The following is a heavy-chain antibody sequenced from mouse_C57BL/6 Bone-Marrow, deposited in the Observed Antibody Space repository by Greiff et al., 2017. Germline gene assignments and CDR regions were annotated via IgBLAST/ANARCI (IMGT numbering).Heavy chain of an antibody. D-gene: IGHD1-1*01. CDR2: IYPRRGNT. J-gene: IGHJ2*01. CDR1: GYTFTSYG. Sequence: QVQLKESGAELARPGASVKLSCKASGYTFTSYGISWVKQRTGQGLEWIGDIYPRRGNTDYNEKFKGKGTLTADKSSSTAYMELRSLTSEDSAVYFCADYYGSRGYWGQGTTLTVSS. V-gene: IGHV1-81*01. CDR3: ADYYGSRGY.